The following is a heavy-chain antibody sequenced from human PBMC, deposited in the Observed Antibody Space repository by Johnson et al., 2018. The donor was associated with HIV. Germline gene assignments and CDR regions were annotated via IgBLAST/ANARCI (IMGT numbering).Heavy chain of an antibody. J-gene: IGHJ3*02. V-gene: IGHV3-30*04. CDR2: ISYDGSNK. CDR3: ARDRLWFGESDAFDI. CDR1: GFTFSSYA. D-gene: IGHD3-10*01. Sequence: QVQLVESGGGVVQPGRSLRLSCAASGFTFSSYAMHWVRQAPGKGLEWVAVISYDGSNKYYADSVKGRFTISRDNSKNTLYLQMNSLRAEDTAVCYCARDRLWFGESDAFDIWGQGKMVTVSS.